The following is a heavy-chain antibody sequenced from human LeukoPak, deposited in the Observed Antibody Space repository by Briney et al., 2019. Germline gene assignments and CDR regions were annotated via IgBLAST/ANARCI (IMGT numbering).Heavy chain of an antibody. CDR2: IYPGDSDT. CDR1: GYSFTSYW. V-gene: IGHV5-51*01. D-gene: IGHD4-11*01. J-gene: IGHJ3*02. Sequence: GESLKISCQGSGYSFTSYWIGWVRQMPGKGLEWMGIIYPGDSDTRYSPSFQGQVTISADKSISTAYLQWSSLKASDTAMYYCARIDYSNYEVGAFDIWGQGTMVTVSS. CDR3: ARIDYSNYEVGAFDI.